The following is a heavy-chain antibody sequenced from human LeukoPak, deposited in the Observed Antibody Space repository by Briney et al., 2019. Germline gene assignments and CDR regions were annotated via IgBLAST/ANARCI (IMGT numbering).Heavy chain of an antibody. J-gene: IGHJ3*02. CDR1: GFTFSSYG. D-gene: IGHD3-22*01. CDR2: IWYDGSNK. V-gene: IGHV3-33*01. CDR3: ARAEDYDSSGYVDAFDI. Sequence: GGSLRLSCAASGFTFSSYGMHWVRQAPGKGVEGVAVIWYDGSNKYYADSVKGRFSISIDNSKKTLYLHMNSLRAEDTALYYCARAEDYDSSGYVDAFDIWGQGTMVTVSS.